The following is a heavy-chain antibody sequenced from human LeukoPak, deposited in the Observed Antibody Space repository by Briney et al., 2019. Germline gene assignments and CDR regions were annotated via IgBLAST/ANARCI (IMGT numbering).Heavy chain of an antibody. CDR3: AKPTETYGSGALLI. Sequence: PGGSLRLSCAASGFTFSSSWMSWVRQAPEKGLEWVANIKPDGSEEHSVDSVKGRFTISRDNAKNSLYLQMNSLRAEDTAVYYCAKPTETYGSGALLIWGQGTMVTVSS. V-gene: IGHV3-7*03. D-gene: IGHD3-10*01. CDR2: IKPDGSEE. J-gene: IGHJ3*02. CDR1: GFTFSSSW.